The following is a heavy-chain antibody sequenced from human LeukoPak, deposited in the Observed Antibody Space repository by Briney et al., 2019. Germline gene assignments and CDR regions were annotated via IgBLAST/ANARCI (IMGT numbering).Heavy chain of an antibody. CDR3: ARVSLGDWFDP. CDR2: IIPILGIA. J-gene: IGHJ5*02. CDR1: GGTFSSYA. Sequence: SVKVSCKASGGTFSSYAISWVRQAPGQGLEWMGRIIPILGIANYAQKLQGRVTMTTDTSTSTAYMELRSLRSDDTAVYYCARVSLGDWFDPWGQGTLVTVSS. V-gene: IGHV1-69*04. D-gene: IGHD3-16*01.